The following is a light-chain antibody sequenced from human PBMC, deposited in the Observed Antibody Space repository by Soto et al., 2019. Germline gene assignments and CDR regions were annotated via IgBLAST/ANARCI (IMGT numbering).Light chain of an antibody. CDR3: CSYAGSVVV. CDR1: SSDVGGYNY. Sequence: QSALTQPRSVSGSPGQSVTISCTGTSSDVGGYNYVSWYQQHPGKAPKLMIYDVSKRPSGVPDRFSGSKSGNTASLTISGLQAEDEADYYCCSYAGSVVVFGGGTKDRP. J-gene: IGLJ2*01. CDR2: DVS. V-gene: IGLV2-11*01.